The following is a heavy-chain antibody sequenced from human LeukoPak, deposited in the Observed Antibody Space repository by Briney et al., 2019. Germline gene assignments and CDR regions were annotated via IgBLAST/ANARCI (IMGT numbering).Heavy chain of an antibody. CDR3: ARAVSNSGWYGVFDY. Sequence: GGSLRLSCVASGFTFRLFGMHWVCQAPGKGLEWVSFIRFDGSNTYHADSVKGRFTISRDNSKNTLYLQMNSLRAEDTAVYYCARAVSNSGWYGVFDYWGQGTLVTVSS. V-gene: IGHV3-30*02. D-gene: IGHD6-19*01. CDR2: IRFDGSNT. CDR1: GFTFRLFG. J-gene: IGHJ4*02.